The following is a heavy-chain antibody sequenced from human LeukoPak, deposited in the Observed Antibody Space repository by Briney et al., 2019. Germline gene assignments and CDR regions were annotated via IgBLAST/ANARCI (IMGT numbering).Heavy chain of an antibody. V-gene: IGHV4-39*07. CDR3: ARGRYSSSWDIDY. D-gene: IGHD6-13*01. Sequence: KASETLSLTCTVSGGSIRSSYYYWGWIRQPPGKGLEWIGSIYDSGSTYYNPSLKSRVTISVDTSKNQFSLKLSSVTAADTAVYYCARGRYSSSWDIDYWGQGTLVTVSS. CDR2: IYDSGST. J-gene: IGHJ4*02. CDR1: GGSIRSSYYY.